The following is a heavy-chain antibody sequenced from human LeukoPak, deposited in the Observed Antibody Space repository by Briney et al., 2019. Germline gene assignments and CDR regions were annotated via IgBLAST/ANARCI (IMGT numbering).Heavy chain of an antibody. V-gene: IGHV3-23*01. Sequence: GGSLRLSCAASGFTFSTYGMSWVRQAPGKGLEWVSAITDGGSSTYYADSVKGRFTISRDNSKNTLYLQMNSLTAEDTAVYYCAKRVRYGSGNYHFDHWGQGTLVTVSS. D-gene: IGHD3-10*01. CDR2: ITDGGSST. CDR3: AKRVRYGSGNYHFDH. CDR1: GFTFSTYG. J-gene: IGHJ4*02.